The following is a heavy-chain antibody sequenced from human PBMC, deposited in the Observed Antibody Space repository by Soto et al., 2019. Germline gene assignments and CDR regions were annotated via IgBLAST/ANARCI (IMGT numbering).Heavy chain of an antibody. D-gene: IGHD3-10*01. Sequence: QVQLVQSGAEVKKPGASVKVSCKASGFDFTDHYIHWVRQAPGQGLAWMGIISPDGGSTRYSQKFQARITMTRDTSTSTVYMELSSRRSEDTAIYYCARAPRGGVIIVITRAQIDYWGQGTLVTVSS. J-gene: IGHJ4*02. V-gene: IGHV1-46*01. CDR3: ARAPRGGVIIVITRAQIDY. CDR1: GFDFTDHY. CDR2: ISPDGGST.